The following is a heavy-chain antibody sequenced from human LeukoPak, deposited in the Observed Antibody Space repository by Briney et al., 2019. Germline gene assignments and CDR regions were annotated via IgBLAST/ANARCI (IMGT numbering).Heavy chain of an antibody. V-gene: IGHV4-59*01. D-gene: IGHD6-6*01. CDR3: ARLYSSSSGLGYFDY. CDR2: IYYSGST. CDR1: GGSISSYY. J-gene: IGHJ4*02. Sequence: SETLSLTCTVSGGSISSYYWSWIRQPPGKGLEWIGYIYYSGSTNYNPSLKSRVTISVDTSKNQFPLKLSSVTAADTAVYYCARLYSSSSGLGYFDYWGQGTLVTVSS.